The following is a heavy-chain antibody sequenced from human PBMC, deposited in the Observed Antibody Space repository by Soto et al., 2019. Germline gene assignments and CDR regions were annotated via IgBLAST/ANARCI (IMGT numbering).Heavy chain of an antibody. J-gene: IGHJ6*02. CDR3: ARAFGQEYYYYGMDV. Sequence: EVQLVESGGGLVKPGGSLRLSCAASGFTFSSYSMNWVRQAPGKGLAWVSSISSSSSYIYYADSVKGRFTISRDNAKNSLYLQMNSLRAEDTAVYYCARAFGQEYYYYGMDVWGQGTTVTVSS. CDR1: GFTFSSYS. D-gene: IGHD3-16*01. CDR2: ISSSSSYI. V-gene: IGHV3-21*01.